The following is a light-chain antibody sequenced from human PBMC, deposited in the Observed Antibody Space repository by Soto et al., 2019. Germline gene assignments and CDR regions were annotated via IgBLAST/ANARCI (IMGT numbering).Light chain of an antibody. CDR2: EVT. J-gene: IGLJ2*01. CDR1: GSDVGGYNF. CDR3: NSYSSTKTLI. V-gene: IGLV2-14*03. Sequence: QSALTQPASVSGSPGQSITISCTGTGSDVGGYNFVSWYQQYSGKAPKLINYEVTKRPSGISNRFSGSKSDNTASLTISGLQPDDEADYYCNSYSSTKTLIFGRGTKLTVL.